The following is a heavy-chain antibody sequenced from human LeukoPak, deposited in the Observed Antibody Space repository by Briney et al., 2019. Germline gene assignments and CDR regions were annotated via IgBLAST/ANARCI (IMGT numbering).Heavy chain of an antibody. CDR2: IKQDGSEK. CDR3: ARESCSGGSCYSGLVAFDI. CDR1: GFTFSSYW. J-gene: IGHJ3*02. D-gene: IGHD2-15*01. V-gene: IGHV3-7*01. Sequence: PGGSLRLSCAASGFTFSSYWMSWVRQAPWKGLEWVANIKQDGSEKYYVDSVKGRFTISRDNDKNSLYLQMNSLRAEDTAVYYCARESCSGGSCYSGLVAFDIWGQGTMVTVSS.